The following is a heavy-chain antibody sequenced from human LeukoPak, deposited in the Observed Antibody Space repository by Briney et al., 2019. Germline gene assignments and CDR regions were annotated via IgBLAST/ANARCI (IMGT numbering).Heavy chain of an antibody. CDR2: IYYSGST. D-gene: IGHD3-22*01. CDR3: ARGRRTYYYDSKPAPFDY. CDR1: GGSISSGDYY. J-gene: IGHJ4*02. Sequence: SETLSLTCTVSGGSISSGDYYWSWIRQPPGKGLEWIGYIYYSGSTYYNPSLKSRVTISVDTSKNQFSLKLSSVTAADMAVYYCARGRRTYYYDSKPAPFDYWGQGTLVTVSS. V-gene: IGHV4-30-4*08.